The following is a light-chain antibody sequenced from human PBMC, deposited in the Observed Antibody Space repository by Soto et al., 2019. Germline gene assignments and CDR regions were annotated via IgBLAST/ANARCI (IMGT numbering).Light chain of an antibody. CDR2: GAS. J-gene: IGKJ4*01. CDR3: QQYHKWPLT. Sequence: EIVMTGSPATRAVXPXEXXSXXXRASQSVSSNLAWYQQKPGQAPRLLIYGASTRATGIPARFSGSGSGTEFILTISSLQSEDFAVYYCQQYHKWPLTFGGGTKV. CDR1: QSVSSN. V-gene: IGKV3-15*01.